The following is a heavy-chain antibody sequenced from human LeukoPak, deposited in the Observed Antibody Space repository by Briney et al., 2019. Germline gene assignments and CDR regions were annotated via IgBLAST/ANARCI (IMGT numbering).Heavy chain of an antibody. Sequence: SVKVSCKATGGPFSSYAMNWVRQAPGQGLEWMGVIIPIFGTALYAEKFQGRVTITTDESTTTAYMELSSLRSGDTAVYYCASSSYYYDGNCYPDYWGQGTLVTVSS. V-gene: IGHV1-69*05. CDR3: ASSSYYYDGNCYPDY. J-gene: IGHJ4*02. CDR1: GGPFSSYA. CDR2: IIPIFGTA. D-gene: IGHD3-22*01.